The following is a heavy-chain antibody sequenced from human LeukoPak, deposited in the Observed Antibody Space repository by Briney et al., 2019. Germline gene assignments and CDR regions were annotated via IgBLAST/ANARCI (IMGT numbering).Heavy chain of an antibody. D-gene: IGHD6-19*01. CDR2: IRSSDGRI. CDR3: AKVGPKEWLEIIDD. CDR1: GFTFSTSA. Sequence: GGSLRLSCAASGFTFSTSAMTWVRQAPGKGLEWVSSIRSSDGRIYYTDSVKGRFTISRDNSKNTLYLQMNSLRVEDTAIYYCAKVGPKEWLEIIDDRGQGTLVTASS. V-gene: IGHV3-23*01. J-gene: IGHJ4*02.